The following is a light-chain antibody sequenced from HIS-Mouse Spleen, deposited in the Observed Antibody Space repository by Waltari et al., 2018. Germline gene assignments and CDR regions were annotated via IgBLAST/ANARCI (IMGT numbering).Light chain of an antibody. Sequence: EIVLTQSPGTLSLSPGERATLSCRASQSVSSSYLAWYQQKPGQAPRLLIYGESSRATGIPDRFSGSWSGTDFTLTISRLEPEDFAVYYCQQYGSSLTWTFGQGTKVEIK. CDR2: GES. CDR1: QSVSSSY. J-gene: IGKJ1*01. V-gene: IGKV3-20*01. CDR3: QQYGSSLTWT.